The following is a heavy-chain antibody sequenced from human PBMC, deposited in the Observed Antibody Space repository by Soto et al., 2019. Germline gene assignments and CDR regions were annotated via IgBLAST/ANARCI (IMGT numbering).Heavy chain of an antibody. V-gene: IGHV1-69*05. CDR3: ATSELLRTKEFDP. J-gene: IGHJ5*02. CDR2: IIPIFGTA. D-gene: IGHD1-26*01. Sequence: QVQLVQSGAEVKKPGSSVKVSCKASGGTFSSYAISWVRQAPGQGLEWMGGIIPIFGTANYAQKFQGRVTITSDESTSNAYMELGSLRSEDTAVYYCATSELLRTKEFDPWGQGALVTVSS. CDR1: GGTFSSYA.